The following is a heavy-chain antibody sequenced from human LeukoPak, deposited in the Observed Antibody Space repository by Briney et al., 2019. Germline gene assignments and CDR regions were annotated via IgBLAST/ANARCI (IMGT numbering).Heavy chain of an antibody. CDR2: ISYDGSNK. J-gene: IGHJ4*02. Sequence: GGSLRLSCAASGFTFSSYGMHWVRQAPGKGLEWVAVISYDGSNKYYADSVKGRFTISRDNSKNTLYLQMNSLRAEDTAVYYCAKDPGGSGSYYSSLDYWGQGTLVTVSS. D-gene: IGHD3-10*01. CDR1: GFTFSSYG. CDR3: AKDPGGSGSYYSSLDY. V-gene: IGHV3-30*18.